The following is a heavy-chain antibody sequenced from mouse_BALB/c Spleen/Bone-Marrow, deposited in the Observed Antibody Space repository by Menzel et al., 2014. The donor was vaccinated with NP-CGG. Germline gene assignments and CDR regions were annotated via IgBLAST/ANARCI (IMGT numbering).Heavy chain of an antibody. D-gene: IGHD1-1*01. CDR2: IRNKANGYTT. Sequence: EVKLVESGGGLVQPGGSLRLSCATSGFIFIDYYMSWVRQPPGKALEWLGFIRNKANGYTTEYSASVKGRFTISRDNSQHILYLKMNPLRAEQSATYYCARAFSNINAMDFWGQRTTVPVPS. J-gene: IGHJ4*01. CDR1: GFIFIDYY. V-gene: IGHV7-3*02. CDR3: ARAFSNINAMDF.